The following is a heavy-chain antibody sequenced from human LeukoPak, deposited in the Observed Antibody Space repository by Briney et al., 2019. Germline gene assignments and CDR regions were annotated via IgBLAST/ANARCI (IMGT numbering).Heavy chain of an antibody. CDR2: VSYDGSNK. V-gene: IGHV3-30*18. J-gene: IGHJ6*02. CDR1: GFTFSSYG. D-gene: IGHD6-19*01. CDR3: AKDRYSSGWYGAYYYGMDV. Sequence: GGSLRLSCAASGFTFSSYGMHWVRQAPGKGLEWVAVVSYDGSNKYYADSVKGRLTISRDNSKNTLYLQMNSLRAEDTAVYYCAKDRYSSGWYGAYYYGMDVWGQGTTVTVSS.